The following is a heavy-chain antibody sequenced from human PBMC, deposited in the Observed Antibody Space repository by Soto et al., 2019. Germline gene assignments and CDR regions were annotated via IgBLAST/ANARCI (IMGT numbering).Heavy chain of an antibody. V-gene: IGHV1-58*02. CDR1: GFTFTSSA. D-gene: IGHD3-16*02. J-gene: IGHJ4*02. CDR3: AAGPIYDYIWGSYRPQEFDY. Sequence: GASVKVSCKASGFTFTSSAMQWVRQARGQRLEWIGWIVVGSGNTNYAQKFQERVTITRDMSTSTAYMELSSLRSEDTAVYYCAAGPIYDYIWGSYRPQEFDYWGQGTLVTVSS. CDR2: IVVGSGNT.